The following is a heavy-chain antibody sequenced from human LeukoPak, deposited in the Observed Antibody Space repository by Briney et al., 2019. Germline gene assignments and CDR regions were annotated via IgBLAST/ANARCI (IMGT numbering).Heavy chain of an antibody. CDR2: IYYSGST. CDR3: ARVTAIVPAAMTGYYFDY. V-gene: IGHV4-31*03. J-gene: IGHJ4*02. CDR1: GGSISSGDYY. Sequence: SQTLSLTCTVSGGSISSGDYYWSWIRQHPGEGLVWIGYIYYSGSTYYNPSLKSRVTISVDTSKNQFSLQLSSAAAADTAVYYCARVTAIVPAAMTGYYFDYWGQGTLATVSS. D-gene: IGHD2-2*01.